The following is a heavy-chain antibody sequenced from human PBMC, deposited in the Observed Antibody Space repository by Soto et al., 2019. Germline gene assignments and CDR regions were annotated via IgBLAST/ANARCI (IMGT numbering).Heavy chain of an antibody. CDR1: GFTFSSYG. CDR3: AKERTVTTNYFDY. J-gene: IGHJ4*02. CDR2: ISYDGSNK. Sequence: GGSLRLSCAASGFTFSSYGMHWVRQAPGKGLEWVAVISYDGSNKYYADSVKGRFTISRDNSKNTLYLQMNNLRAEDTAVYYCAKERTVTTNYFDYWGQGTLVTVSS. V-gene: IGHV3-30*18. D-gene: IGHD4-17*01.